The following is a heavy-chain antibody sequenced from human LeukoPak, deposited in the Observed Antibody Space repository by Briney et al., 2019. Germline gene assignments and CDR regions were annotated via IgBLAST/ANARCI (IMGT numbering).Heavy chain of an antibody. J-gene: IGHJ4*02. CDR3: ARIRGGRSGSVCYNH. CDR1: GVSINDYY. CDR2: ISHTEGT. V-gene: IGHV4-34*01. Sequence: SETLSLTCGVFGVSINDYYWSCIRQSPGKGLEWIGEISHTEGTRYNPSLESRVTMSVGTSENQLSLKLIFVTAADTAVYYCARIRGGRSGSVCYNHWGLGTLVTVSS. D-gene: IGHD2-21*01.